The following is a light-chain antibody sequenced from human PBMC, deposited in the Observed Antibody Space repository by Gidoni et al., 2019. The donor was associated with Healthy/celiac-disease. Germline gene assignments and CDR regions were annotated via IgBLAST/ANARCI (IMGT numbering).Light chain of an antibody. J-gene: IGKJ2*01. CDR1: QSISGY. V-gene: IGKV1-39*01. Sequence: DVQMTQSPSSLSASVGDRATITCRASQSISGYLNWYQQKPGKAPNLLIYAASSLQSGVPSRFSGSGSGTDFTLTISSLQPEDFATYYCQQSYSTPRTFGQGTKLEIK. CDR2: AAS. CDR3: QQSYSTPRT.